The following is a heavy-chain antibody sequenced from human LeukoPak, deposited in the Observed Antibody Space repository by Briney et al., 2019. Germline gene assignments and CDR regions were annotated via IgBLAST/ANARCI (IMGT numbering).Heavy chain of an antibody. CDR2: ISSSGSTI. V-gene: IGHV3-48*03. CDR3: ARDYYGSGSYSPIYWYFDL. Sequence: PGGSLRLSCAASGFTFSSYEMNWVRQAPGKGPEWVSYISSSGSTIYYADSVKGRFTISRDNAKNSLYLQMNSLRAEDTAVYYCARDYYGSGSYSPIYWYFDLWGRGTLVTVSS. CDR1: GFTFSSYE. J-gene: IGHJ2*01. D-gene: IGHD3-10*01.